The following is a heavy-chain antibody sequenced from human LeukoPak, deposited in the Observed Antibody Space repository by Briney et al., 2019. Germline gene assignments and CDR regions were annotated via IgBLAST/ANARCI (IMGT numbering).Heavy chain of an antibody. Sequence: PSETLSLTCAVSGGSISNSRYYWGWIRQTPGKGLEWIGTMHYSGSTYYNPYLKSRVTISVDTSKNQFSLKLSSVTAADTAVFYCARRAGDWSFDYWGQGTLVTVSS. CDR3: ARRAGDWSFDY. D-gene: IGHD2-21*02. CDR2: MHYSGST. V-gene: IGHV4-39*01. CDR1: GGSISNSRYY. J-gene: IGHJ4*02.